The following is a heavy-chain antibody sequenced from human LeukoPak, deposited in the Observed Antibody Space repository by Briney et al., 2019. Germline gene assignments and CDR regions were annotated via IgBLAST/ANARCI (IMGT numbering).Heavy chain of an antibody. D-gene: IGHD4-23*01. V-gene: IGHV4-39*07. Sequence: SEALSLTCTVSGGSISSSSYYWGWIRQPPGKGLEWIGSIYYSGSTYYNPSLKSRVTISVDTSKNQFSLKLSSVTAADTAVYYCARDFYGGNSARGFDYYYYYMDVWGKGTTVTVSS. CDR3: ARDFYGGNSARGFDYYYYYMDV. J-gene: IGHJ6*03. CDR1: GGSISSSSYY. CDR2: IYYSGST.